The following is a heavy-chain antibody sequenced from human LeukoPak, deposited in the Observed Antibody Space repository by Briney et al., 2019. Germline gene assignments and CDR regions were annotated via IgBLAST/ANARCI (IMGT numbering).Heavy chain of an antibody. J-gene: IGHJ4*02. CDR3: ARSTGDYVGVDFDY. CDR2: IIPSGGST. D-gene: IGHD4-17*01. Sequence: GASVKVSCKASGYTFTVYNMHWVRQAPGQGLEWMGLIIPSGGSTSYAQKFQGRVTMTRDTSTSTVYMELSSLRSEDTAVYYCARSTGDYVGVDFDYWGQGTLVTVSS. V-gene: IGHV1-46*01. CDR1: GYTFTVYN.